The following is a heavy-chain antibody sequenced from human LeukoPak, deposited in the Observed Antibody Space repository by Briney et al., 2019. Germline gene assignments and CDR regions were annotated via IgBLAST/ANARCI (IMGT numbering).Heavy chain of an antibody. V-gene: IGHV1-2*02. Sequence: GASVKVSCKASGYIFTGYYMHWVRQAPGQGLEWMGWINPNSGDTNYAQKFQGRVTMTRDTSISTAYMELSRLRSDDTAVYYCARTVMVTVAFQYWGQGTLVTVSS. J-gene: IGHJ4*02. CDR3: ARTVMVTVAFQY. D-gene: IGHD5-18*01. CDR1: GYIFTGYY. CDR2: INPNSGDT.